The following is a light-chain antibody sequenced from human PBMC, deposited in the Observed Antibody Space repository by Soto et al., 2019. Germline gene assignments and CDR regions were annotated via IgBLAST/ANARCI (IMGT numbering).Light chain of an antibody. V-gene: IGKV3-11*01. CDR3: QQRSNWPPYT. J-gene: IGKJ2*01. CDR2: DAS. CDR1: QSVSSY. Sequence: EIVLTQSPATLSLSPGERATLSCRASQSVSSYLAWYQQKPGQAPRLLIYDASHRATGIPARFSGSGSGTDFTLTISSLEPEDFAFYYCQQRSNWPPYTFGQGTKLEIK.